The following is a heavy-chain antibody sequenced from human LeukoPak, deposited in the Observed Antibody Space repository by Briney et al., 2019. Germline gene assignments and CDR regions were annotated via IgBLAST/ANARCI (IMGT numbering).Heavy chain of an antibody. CDR1: GYIFTSYD. CDR3: ARGGFGSGSHFDY. CDR2: MNPNSGDT. D-gene: IGHD3-10*01. Sequence: ASVKVSCKASGYIFTSYDINWVRQATGQGLEWMGWMNPNSGDTGYVQKFQGRVTMTRSTSISTAYMELSSLRSEDTAIYYCARGGFGSGSHFDYWGQGTLVTVSS. J-gene: IGHJ4*02. V-gene: IGHV1-8*01.